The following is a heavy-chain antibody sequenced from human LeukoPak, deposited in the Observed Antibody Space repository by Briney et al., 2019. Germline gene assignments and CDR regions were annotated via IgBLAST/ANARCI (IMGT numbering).Heavy chain of an antibody. CDR2: ISYDGSNK. D-gene: IGHD5-12*01. V-gene: IGHV3-30*03. Sequence: PGGSLRLSCAASGFTFSSYGMHWVRQAPGKGLEWVAVISYDGSNKYYADSVKGRFTISRDNSKNTLYLQMNSLRAEDTAVYYCAGIVATNPEPSDFWGQGTLVTVSS. CDR3: AGIVATNPEPSDF. J-gene: IGHJ4*02. CDR1: GFTFSSYG.